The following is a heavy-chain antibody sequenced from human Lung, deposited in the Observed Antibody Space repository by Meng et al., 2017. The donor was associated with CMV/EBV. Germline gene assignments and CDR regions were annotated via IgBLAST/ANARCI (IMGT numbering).Heavy chain of an antibody. V-gene: IGHV1-2*02. CDR2: INPKSGGT. J-gene: IGHJ4*01. D-gene: IGHD1-14*01. CDR3: TSAPGDY. Sequence: QVRLVQSGAEVKTPGASVKVSCKASGYTFIDYYMHWVRQAPGQGLEWVGWINPKSGGTHYAQSFQGRVTITRDTSINTVYMEISSLKSDDTAVYYCTSAPGDYWGQGTLVTVSS. CDR1: GYTFIDYY.